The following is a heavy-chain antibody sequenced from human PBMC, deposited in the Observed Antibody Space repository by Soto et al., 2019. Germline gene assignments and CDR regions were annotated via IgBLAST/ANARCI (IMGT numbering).Heavy chain of an antibody. V-gene: IGHV3-23*01. J-gene: IGHJ4*02. CDR2: ISGSGGST. CDR3: AKDHLAAVAGTNFDY. D-gene: IGHD6-19*01. CDR1: GFTFSSYA. Sequence: GGSLRLSCAASGFTFSSYAMSWVRQAPGKGLEWVSAISGSGGSTYYADSVKGRFTISRDNSKNTLYLQMNSLRAEDTAVYYCAKDHLAAVAGTNFDYWGQGTLVTVSS.